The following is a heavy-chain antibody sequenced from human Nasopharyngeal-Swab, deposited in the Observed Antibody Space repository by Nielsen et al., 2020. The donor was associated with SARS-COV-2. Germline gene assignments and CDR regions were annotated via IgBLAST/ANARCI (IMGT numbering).Heavy chain of an antibody. V-gene: IGHV3-23*01. CDR2: ISGSGGST. D-gene: IGHD3-10*01. CDR3: AKLSPYYYGSGSSHDALDI. Sequence: WIRQPPWKGLEWVSAISGSGGSTYYADSVKGRFTISRDNSKNTLYLQMNSLRAEDTAVYYCAKLSPYYYGSGSSHDALDIWGQGTMVTVSS. J-gene: IGHJ3*02.